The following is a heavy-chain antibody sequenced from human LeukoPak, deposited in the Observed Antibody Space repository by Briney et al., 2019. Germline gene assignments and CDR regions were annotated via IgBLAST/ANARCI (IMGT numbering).Heavy chain of an antibody. Sequence: GGSLRLSCAASGFSLSNYGMSWVRQAPGKGLEWVAFIRYDGSNKYYADSVKGRFTISRDNSKNTLYLQMNSLRAEDTAVYYCAKAQWFGEYPPFDYWGQGTLVTVSS. J-gene: IGHJ4*02. CDR2: IRYDGSNK. CDR3: AKAQWFGEYPPFDY. CDR1: GFSLSNYG. V-gene: IGHV3-30*02. D-gene: IGHD3-10*01.